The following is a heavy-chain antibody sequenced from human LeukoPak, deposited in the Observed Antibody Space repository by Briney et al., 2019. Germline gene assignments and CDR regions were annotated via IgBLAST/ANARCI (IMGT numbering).Heavy chain of an antibody. CDR2: ISGSGGST. CDR1: GFTFSSYA. CDR3: ARDFSGSYGSSFDY. Sequence: GGSLRLSCATSGFTFSSYAMSWVRQAPGKGLEWVSAISGSGGSTYYADSVKGRFTISRDNAKNSLYLQMNSLRAEDTAVYYCARDFSGSYGSSFDYWGQGTLVTVSS. V-gene: IGHV3-23*01. J-gene: IGHJ4*02. D-gene: IGHD1-26*01.